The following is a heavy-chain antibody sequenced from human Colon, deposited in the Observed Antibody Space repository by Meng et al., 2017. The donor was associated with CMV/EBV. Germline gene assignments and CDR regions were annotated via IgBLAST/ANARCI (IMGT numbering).Heavy chain of an antibody. CDR3: AKLVGNTRVDH. Sequence: LTGAASGFTFSSYAMSWVRQTPGKGLEWVSTIDSSGAYIADSVKGRFTVSRDNFKNTLDLQMNSLRVEDAATYYCAKLVGNTRVDHWGQGTQVTVSS. CDR1: GFTFSSYA. J-gene: IGHJ5*02. D-gene: IGHD2-8*02. V-gene: IGHV3-23*05. CDR2: IDSSGA.